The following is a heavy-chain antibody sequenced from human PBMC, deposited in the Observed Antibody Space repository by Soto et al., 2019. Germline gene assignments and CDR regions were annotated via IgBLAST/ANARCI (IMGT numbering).Heavy chain of an antibody. CDR1: GFTFTSSA. CDR2: IVVGSGNT. J-gene: IGHJ4*02. CDR3: ARSIVVVTAADY. V-gene: IGHV1-58*01. D-gene: IGHD2-21*02. Sequence: SVKVSFKTSGFTFTSSAVQWVRQARGQHLEWIGWIVVGSGNTNSSQNFRERVTITRDMSASTAYMELSSLRTEDTAVYYCARSIVVVTAADYWCQGTLVTVSS.